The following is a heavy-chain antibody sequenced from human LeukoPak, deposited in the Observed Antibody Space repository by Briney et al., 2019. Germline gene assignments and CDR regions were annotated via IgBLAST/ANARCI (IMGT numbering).Heavy chain of an antibody. J-gene: IGHJ4*02. CDR1: GGSISSSSYY. Sequence: PSETLSLTCTVSGGSISSSSYYWGWIRQPPGKGLEWIGSIYYSGSTYYNPSLKSRVTISVDTSKNQFSLKLSSVTAADTAVYYCARGRGYSSSWYHYWGQGTLVTVSS. CDR2: IYYSGST. CDR3: ARGRGYSSSWYHY. D-gene: IGHD6-13*01. V-gene: IGHV4-39*07.